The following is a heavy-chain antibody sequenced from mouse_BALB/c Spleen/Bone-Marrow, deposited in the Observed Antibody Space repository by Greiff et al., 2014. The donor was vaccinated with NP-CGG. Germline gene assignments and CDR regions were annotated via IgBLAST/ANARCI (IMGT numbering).Heavy chain of an antibody. CDR2: IHPNTDNT. Sequence: VQLQESGSVLVRPGASVKLSCKASGYTFTSSWMHWAKQRPGQGLEWIGEIHPNTDNTNYDEKFKGRATLTVDTSSSTAYVDLSSLTSEDSAVYYCARHHRYAYYFDYWGQGTTLTASS. V-gene: IGHV1S130*01. D-gene: IGHD2-14*01. CDR1: GYTFTSSW. J-gene: IGHJ2*01. CDR3: ARHHRYAYYFDY.